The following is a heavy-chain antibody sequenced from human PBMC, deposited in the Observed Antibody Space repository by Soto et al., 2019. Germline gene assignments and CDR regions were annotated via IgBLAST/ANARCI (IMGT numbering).Heavy chain of an antibody. CDR3: ATNYYDSSGEVDY. V-gene: IGHV3-21*01. Sequence: GGSLRLSCAASGFTFSSYSMNWVRQAPGKGLEWVSSISSSSSYIYYADSVKGRFTISRDNAKNSLYLQMNSLRAEDTAVYYCATNYYDSSGEVDYWGQGTLVTVSS. CDR1: GFTFSSYS. J-gene: IGHJ4*02. D-gene: IGHD3-22*01. CDR2: ISSSSSYI.